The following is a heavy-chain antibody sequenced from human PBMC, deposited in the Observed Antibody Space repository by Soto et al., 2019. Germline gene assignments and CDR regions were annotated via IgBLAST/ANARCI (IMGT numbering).Heavy chain of an antibody. D-gene: IGHD5-12*01. CDR2: INPNGGVT. CDR1: GDSFNDYY. V-gene: IGHV1-2*04. J-gene: IGHJ6*03. CDR3: ARESGGATATLDYYYFYMDV. Sequence: ASVEGSCKSSGDSFNDYYIHWVRQAPGQGFEWMGWINPNGGVTKYAQKFQGWVSMTSDTSISTVYMQLTRRRSDDTAVYYCARESGGATATLDYYYFYMDVWGTGTTVTVSS.